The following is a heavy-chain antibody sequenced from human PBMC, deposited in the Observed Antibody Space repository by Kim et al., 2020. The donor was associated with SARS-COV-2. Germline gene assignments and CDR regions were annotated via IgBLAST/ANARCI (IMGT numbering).Heavy chain of an antibody. V-gene: IGHV3-23*01. CDR3: AKHFGSSGSEFQH. J-gene: IGHJ1*01. Sequence: GALRLSCAASGFTFSAYAMSWVRQAPGKGLEWVSGISGSDGSTYYADSVKGRFISSRDKSENTLHLQMNSLRAEDTAVYYCAKHFGSSGSEFQHWGQGTLVTVSS. CDR1: GFTFSAYA. D-gene: IGHD3-22*01. CDR2: ISGSDGST.